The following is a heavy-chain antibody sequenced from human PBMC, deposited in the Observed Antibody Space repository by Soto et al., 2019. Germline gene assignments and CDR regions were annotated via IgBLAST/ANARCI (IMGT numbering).Heavy chain of an antibody. J-gene: IGHJ6*03. CDR3: ARDPDYYYYMDV. CDR1: GFTFSSYA. CDR2: ISGSGGSK. V-gene: IGHV3-23*01. Sequence: PGGSLRLSCAASGFTFSSYAMSWVRQAPGKGLEWVSAISGSGGSKYYADSVKGRFTISRDNAKNTLYLQMNSLRAEDTAVYYCARDPDYYYYMDVWGKGTTVTVSS.